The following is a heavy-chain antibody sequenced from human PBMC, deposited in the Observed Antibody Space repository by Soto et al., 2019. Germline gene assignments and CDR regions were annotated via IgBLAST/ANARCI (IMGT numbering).Heavy chain of an antibody. V-gene: IGHV4-59*08. J-gene: IGHJ5*02. CDR3: ARAKDHIYRSSWYWFDP. D-gene: IGHD6-13*01. CDR2: IYYSGST. CDR1: GGSISSYY. Sequence: SETLSLTCTVSGGSISSYYWSWIRQPPGKGLEWIGYIYYSGSTNYNPSLKSRVTISVDTSKNQFSLKLSSVTAADTAVYYCARAKDHIYRSSWYWFDPWGQGILVTVS.